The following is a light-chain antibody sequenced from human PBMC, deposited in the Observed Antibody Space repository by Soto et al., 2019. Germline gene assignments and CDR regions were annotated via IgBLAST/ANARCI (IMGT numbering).Light chain of an antibody. Sequence: QSALTQPASVSGSPGQSSTISCTGTSSDVGGYNFVSWYQHHPGKAPKLIIYDVSNRPSGVSNRFSGSKSGNTASLTISGLQAEYEADYYCTSYTSSITYVFGTGTKLTVL. CDR2: DVS. CDR3: TSYTSSITYV. CDR1: SSDVGGYNF. V-gene: IGLV2-14*03. J-gene: IGLJ1*01.